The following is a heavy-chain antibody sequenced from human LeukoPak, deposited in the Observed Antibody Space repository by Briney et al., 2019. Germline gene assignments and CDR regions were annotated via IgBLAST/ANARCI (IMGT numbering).Heavy chain of an antibody. V-gene: IGHV3-21*04. CDR2: ISSSSSYI. CDR3: AKDGAYDILTGYHLYYFDY. D-gene: IGHD3-9*01. J-gene: IGHJ4*02. CDR1: GFTFSSYS. Sequence: GGSLRLSCAASGFTFSSYSMNWVRQAPGKGLEWVSSISSSSSYIYYADSVKGRFTISRDNSKNTLYLQMNSLRAEDTAVYYCAKDGAYDILTGYHLYYFDYWGQGTLVTVSS.